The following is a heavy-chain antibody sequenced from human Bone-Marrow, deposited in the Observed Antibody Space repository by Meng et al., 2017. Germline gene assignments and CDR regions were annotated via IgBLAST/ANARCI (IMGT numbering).Heavy chain of an antibody. D-gene: IGHD4-17*01. Sequence: QVQLVQSWSELKKPGASVKVSCKASGYTFTSYAMNWVRQAPGQGLEWMGWINTNTGNPTYAQGFTGRFVFSLDTSVSTAYPEINSLKAEDTAVYYCARTNDHGDHLLPLDYWGQGTLVTVSS. V-gene: IGHV7-4-1*02. J-gene: IGHJ4*02. CDR3: ARTNDHGDHLLPLDY. CDR2: INTNTGNP. CDR1: GYTFTSYA.